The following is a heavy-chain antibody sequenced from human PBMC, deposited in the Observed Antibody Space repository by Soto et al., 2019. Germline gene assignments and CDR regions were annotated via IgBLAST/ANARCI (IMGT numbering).Heavy chain of an antibody. CDR3: ATSPGNSIINWFDP. CDR2: IYYSGST. CDR1: GGSISSSGYY. D-gene: IGHD1-7*01. J-gene: IGHJ5*02. V-gene: IGHV4-39*01. Sequence: PSETLSLTCTVSGGSISSSGYYWGWIRQPPGKGLEWIGSIYYSGSTYYSPSLKSRVALSVDTSKNQFSLKLSSVTAADTAVYYCATSPGNSIINWFDPWGQGTLVTVSS.